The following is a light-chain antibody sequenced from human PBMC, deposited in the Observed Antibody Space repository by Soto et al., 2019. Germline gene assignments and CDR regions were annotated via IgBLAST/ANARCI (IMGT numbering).Light chain of an antibody. V-gene: IGKV1-27*01. J-gene: IGKJ4*01. CDR2: AAS. Sequence: DIQMTQSPSSLSASVGDRVTITCRASQGISNYLAWYQQKPGKVPKLLIYAASTLQSGVPSRFSGSGSGTDFTPTIRSLQPEDVATYYCKYLNRDPFTFGGGTQVEIK. CDR3: KYLNRDPFT. CDR1: QGISNY.